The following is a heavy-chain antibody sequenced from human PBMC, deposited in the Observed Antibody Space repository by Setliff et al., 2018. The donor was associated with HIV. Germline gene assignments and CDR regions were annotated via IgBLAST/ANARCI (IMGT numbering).Heavy chain of an antibody. Sequence: SVKVSCKSSGDTFSSYPITWVRQAPGQGLEWMGGIIPSLGTANYAQRFRGRVTFTADESTTTVYMELSSLRSEDTAMYYCARDAGYSGSAWNYWGQGTLVTVSS. V-gene: IGHV1-69*13. J-gene: IGHJ4*02. CDR2: IIPSLGTA. CDR3: ARDAGYSGSAWNY. D-gene: IGHD5-12*01. CDR1: GDTFSSYP.